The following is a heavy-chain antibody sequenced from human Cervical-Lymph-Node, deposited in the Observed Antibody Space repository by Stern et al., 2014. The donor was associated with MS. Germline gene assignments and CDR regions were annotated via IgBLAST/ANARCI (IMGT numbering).Heavy chain of an antibody. D-gene: IGHD3-16*01. J-gene: IGHJ6*02. CDR3: ARRRSLLGPYAMDV. CDR2: IWYDGTEE. V-gene: IGHV3-33*01. Sequence: QVQLVESGGGVVQPGRSLRLSCTASGFPFENYGMPWVRPAPGKGLEWVALIWYDGTEEFYTDSVKGRFAISRDNSRRILYLQMNRLRAEDTAVYYCARRRSLLGPYAMDVWGQGTPGTVSS. CDR1: GFPFENYG.